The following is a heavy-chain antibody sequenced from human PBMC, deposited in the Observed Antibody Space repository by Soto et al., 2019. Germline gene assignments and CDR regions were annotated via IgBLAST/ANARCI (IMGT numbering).Heavy chain of an antibody. CDR3: ARSSDYGDYEYYYYGMDV. J-gene: IGHJ6*02. CDR2: IYYSGST. CDR1: GGSIRSYD. D-gene: IGHD4-17*01. V-gene: IGHV4-59*12. Sequence: SETLSLTCTVSGGSIRSYDWSWIRQPPGKGLEWIGYIYYSGSTYYNPSLKSRVTISVDTSKNQFSLKLSSVTAADTAVYYCARSSDYGDYEYYYYGMDVWGQGTTVTVSS.